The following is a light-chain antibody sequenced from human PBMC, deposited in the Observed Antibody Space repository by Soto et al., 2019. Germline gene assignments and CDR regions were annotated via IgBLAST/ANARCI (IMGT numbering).Light chain of an antibody. J-gene: IGKJ2*01. CDR1: QSVSRY. CDR3: QQRSNWPPRYT. Sequence: EIVLTQSPATLSLSPGERATLSCRASQSVSRYLAWYQQKPGQAPRLLIYDASNRATGIPARFSGSGSGTDFTLTISSLAPEDFAVYYCQQRSNWPPRYTFGQGTKMEIK. CDR2: DAS. V-gene: IGKV3-11*01.